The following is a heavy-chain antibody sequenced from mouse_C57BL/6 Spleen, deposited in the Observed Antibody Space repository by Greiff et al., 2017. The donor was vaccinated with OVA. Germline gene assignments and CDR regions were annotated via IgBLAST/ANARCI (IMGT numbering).Heavy chain of an antibody. CDR3: AREAYYSNYWYFDV. D-gene: IGHD2-5*01. CDR2: ISDGGSYT. Sequence: EVKLQESGGGLVKPGGSLKLSCAASGFTFSSYAMSWVRQTPEKRLEWVATISDGGSYTYYPDNVKGRFTISRDNAKNNLYLQMSHLKSEDTAMYYWAREAYYSNYWYFDVWGTGTTVTVSS. CDR1: GFTFSSYA. J-gene: IGHJ1*03. V-gene: IGHV5-4*01.